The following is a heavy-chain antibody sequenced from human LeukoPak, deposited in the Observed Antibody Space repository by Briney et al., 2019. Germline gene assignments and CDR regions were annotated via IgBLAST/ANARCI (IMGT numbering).Heavy chain of an antibody. Sequence: GGSLRLSCVASGFTFSTYWMSWVRQVPGKGLEWVAIIKQDGTEQYYVDSVKGRFTISRDNAKNSLYLQLNSLRPEDTAVYYCARDREGSSWYDYWGQGTLVIVSS. CDR1: GFTFSTYW. CDR2: IKQDGTEQ. D-gene: IGHD6-13*01. V-gene: IGHV3-7*04. CDR3: ARDREGSSWYDY. J-gene: IGHJ4*02.